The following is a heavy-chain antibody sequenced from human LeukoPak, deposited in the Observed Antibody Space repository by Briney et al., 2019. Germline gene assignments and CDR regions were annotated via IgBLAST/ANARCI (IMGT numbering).Heavy chain of an antibody. Sequence: PSETLSLTCAVYGGSFSGYYWSWIRQPPGKGLEWIGEINHSGSTNYNPSLKSRVTISVDRSKNQFSLKLTSVTAADTAVYYCARVRGYSYGYGAYYFDYWGQGTLVTVSS. D-gene: IGHD5-18*01. V-gene: IGHV4-34*01. CDR1: GGSFSGYY. CDR2: INHSGST. CDR3: ARVRGYSYGYGAYYFDY. J-gene: IGHJ4*02.